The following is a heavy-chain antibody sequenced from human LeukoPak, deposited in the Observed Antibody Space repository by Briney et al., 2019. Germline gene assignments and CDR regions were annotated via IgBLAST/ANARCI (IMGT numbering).Heavy chain of an antibody. CDR2: INHSGST. Sequence: SETLSLTCAVYGGSFSGYYWSWIRQPPGKGLEWIGEINHSGSTNYNPSLKSRVTVSVDTSKNQFSLKLSSVTAADTAVYYCARTTEGGYSYGYFYYYYMDVWGKGTTVTISS. D-gene: IGHD5-18*01. CDR1: GGSFSGYY. CDR3: ARTTEGGYSYGYFYYYYMDV. V-gene: IGHV4-34*01. J-gene: IGHJ6*03.